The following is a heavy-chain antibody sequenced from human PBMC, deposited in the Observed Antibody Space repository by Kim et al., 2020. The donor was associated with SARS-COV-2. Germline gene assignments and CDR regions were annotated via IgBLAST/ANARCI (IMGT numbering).Heavy chain of an antibody. CDR3: ARDPSLIAVAGIFDY. CDR2: INTNTGNP. J-gene: IGHJ4*02. D-gene: IGHD6-19*01. CDR1: GYTFTSYA. V-gene: IGHV7-4-1*02. Sequence: ASVKVSCKASGYTFTSYAMNWVRQAPGQGLAWMGWINTNTGNPTYAQGFTGRFVFSLDTSVSTAYLQISSLKAEDTAVYYCARDPSLIAVAGIFDYWGQGTLVTVSS.